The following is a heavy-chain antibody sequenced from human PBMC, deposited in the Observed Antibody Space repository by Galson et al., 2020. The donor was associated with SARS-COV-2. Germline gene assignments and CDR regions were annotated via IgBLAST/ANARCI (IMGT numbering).Heavy chain of an antibody. D-gene: IGHD4-17*01. CDR2: ISHSGST. V-gene: IGHV4-30-2*01. J-gene: IGHJ3*02. CDR3: ARLHSGEYAPEAFDI. CDR1: GTSISSGSYS. Sequence: SETLSLTCAVSGTSISSGSYSWTWIRQPPGKGLEWIGYISHSGSTYYNPSLKSRVTISGDRSKNQFSLRLSSVTAADTAVYYCARLHSGEYAPEAFDIWGPGTRGTVAS.